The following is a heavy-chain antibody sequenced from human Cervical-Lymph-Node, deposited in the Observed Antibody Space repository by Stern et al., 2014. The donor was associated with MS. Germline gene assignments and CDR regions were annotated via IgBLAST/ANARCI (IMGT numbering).Heavy chain of an antibody. CDR1: GGSISSDNYY. CDR2: IYYSGNT. J-gene: IGHJ6*02. D-gene: IGHD3-22*01. CDR3: ARDHFTTSLDV. Sequence: QLQLQESGPGLVKPSQTLSITCTVSGGSISSDNYYWTWIRQHPGKGLEWIGHIYYSGNTYYHPSLKHRVSITVDHFTNLFSLRLSSVTAADTAVYYCARDHFTTSLDVWGHGTTVTVS. V-gene: IGHV4-31*03.